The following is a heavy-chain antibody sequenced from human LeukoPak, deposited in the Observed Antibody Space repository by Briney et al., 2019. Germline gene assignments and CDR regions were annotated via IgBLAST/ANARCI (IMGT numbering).Heavy chain of an antibody. V-gene: IGHV4-61*02. J-gene: IGHJ3*02. D-gene: IGHD1-26*01. CDR1: GGSISSSSYY. Sequence: SETLSLTCTVSGGSISSSSYYWSWIRQPAGKGLEWIGRIYTSGSTNYNPSLNSRVTISVDTSKNQFSLKLSSVTAADTAVYYCAREGISGASDAFDIWGQGTMVTVSS. CDR2: IYTSGST. CDR3: AREGISGASDAFDI.